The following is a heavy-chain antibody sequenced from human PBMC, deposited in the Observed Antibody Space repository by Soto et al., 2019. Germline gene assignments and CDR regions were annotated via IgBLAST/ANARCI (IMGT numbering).Heavy chain of an antibody. Sequence: QLQLQESGPGLVKPSETLSLICTVSGGSISGYFWSWVRQPAGKGLEWIGRIYSAGSTNYNPSLKSRVTMSVDTSQNQFPLKLTSVTAADTAMYYCVRGDVFDIWGRGTMVTVSS. CDR2: IYSAGST. CDR3: VRGDVFDI. V-gene: IGHV4-4*07. D-gene: IGHD3-16*01. J-gene: IGHJ3*02. CDR1: GGSISGYF.